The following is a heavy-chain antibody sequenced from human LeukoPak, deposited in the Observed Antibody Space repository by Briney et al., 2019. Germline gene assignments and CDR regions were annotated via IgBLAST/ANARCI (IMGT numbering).Heavy chain of an antibody. Sequence: ASVKVSCKASGYTFTSYGISWVRQAPGQGLEWMGWISAYNGNTNYAQKLQGRVTMTTDTSTSTAYMELRSLRSDDTAVYYCARGPGYCSSTSCYQGWFDPWGQGTLVTVSS. J-gene: IGHJ5*02. D-gene: IGHD2-2*01. CDR3: ARGPGYCSSTSCYQGWFDP. V-gene: IGHV1-18*01. CDR2: ISAYNGNT. CDR1: GYTFTSYG.